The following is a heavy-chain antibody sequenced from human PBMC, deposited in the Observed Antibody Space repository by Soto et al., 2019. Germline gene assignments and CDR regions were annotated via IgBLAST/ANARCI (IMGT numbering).Heavy chain of an antibody. CDR1: GGTFSSYA. CDR3: ARIGDFWSSYRDGAFGY. V-gene: IGHV1-69*12. D-gene: IGHD3-3*01. J-gene: IGHJ4*02. CDR2: IIPIFGTA. Sequence: QVQLVQSGAEVKKPGSSVKVSCKASGGTFSSYAISWVRQAPGQGLEWMGGIIPIFGTANDAQKYKGRGTITADESTRTAYRELSSLRSEDTAVYYCARIGDFWSSYRDGAFGYWGQGTLVTVSS.